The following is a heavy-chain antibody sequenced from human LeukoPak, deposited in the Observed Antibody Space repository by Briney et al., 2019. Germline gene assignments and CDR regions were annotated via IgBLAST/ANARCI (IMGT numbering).Heavy chain of an antibody. CDR3: AIINYYGSGSYYDY. Sequence: SSETLSLTCAVYGGSFSGYYWSWIRQPPGKGLEWIGEINHSGSTNYNPSLKSRVTISVDTSKNQFSLKLSSVTAADTAVYYCAIINYYGSGSYYDYWGQGTLVTVSS. V-gene: IGHV4-34*01. J-gene: IGHJ4*02. D-gene: IGHD3-10*01. CDR2: INHSGST. CDR1: GGSFSGYY.